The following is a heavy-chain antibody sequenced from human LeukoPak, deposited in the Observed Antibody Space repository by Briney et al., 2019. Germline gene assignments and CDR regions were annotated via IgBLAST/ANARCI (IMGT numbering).Heavy chain of an antibody. CDR1: GFTFSQLW. CDR2: IKEDGSVK. CDR3: ARDGAFAATNY. J-gene: IGHJ4*02. Sequence: GGSLRLSCAASGFTFSQLWMSWVRQAPGRGLQRVANIKEDGSVKYYVDSVKGRFTISRDNAKKSLYLQMNSLRVEDTAVYYCARDGAFAATNYWGQGTLVTVSS. V-gene: IGHV3-7*01. D-gene: IGHD5-12*01.